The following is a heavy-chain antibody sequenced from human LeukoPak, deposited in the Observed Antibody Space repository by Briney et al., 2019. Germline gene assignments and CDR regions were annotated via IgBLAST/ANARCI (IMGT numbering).Heavy chain of an antibody. D-gene: IGHD6-13*01. V-gene: IGHV3-33*06. J-gene: IGHJ4*02. Sequence: GGSLRLSCAASGFTFFNYGMHWVRQAPGKGLDWVAVIWNDGSYKYYADPVKGRFTISRDNPKNTLYLQMNSLRAEDTAIYYGAKVVQYTASTGTGLDYWGQGTPVTVSS. CDR2: IWNDGSYK. CDR3: AKVVQYTASTGTGLDY. CDR1: GFTFFNYG.